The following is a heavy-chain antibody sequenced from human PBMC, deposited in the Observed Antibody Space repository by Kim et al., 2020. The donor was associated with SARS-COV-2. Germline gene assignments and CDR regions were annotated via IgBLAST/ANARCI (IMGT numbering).Heavy chain of an antibody. CDR2: ISYDGSNK. V-gene: IGHV3-30*18. Sequence: GGSLRLSCAASGFTFSSYGMHWVRQAPGKGLEWVAVISYDGSNKYYADSVKGRFTISRDNSKNTLYLQMNSLRAEDTAVYYCAKGYMDVWDQGTTVTVSS. J-gene: IGHJ6*03. CDR3: AKGYMDV. CDR1: GFTFSSYG.